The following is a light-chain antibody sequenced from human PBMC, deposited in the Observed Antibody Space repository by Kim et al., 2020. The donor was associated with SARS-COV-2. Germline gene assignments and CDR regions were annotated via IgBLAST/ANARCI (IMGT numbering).Light chain of an antibody. CDR3: EHLNSYPPYT. J-gene: IGKJ2*01. CDR2: AAS. CDR1: QGISRY. Sequence: AFVGDRVTITCRASQGISRYLAWFQQKPGKAPKLLIYAASTLQSGVPSRFSGSGSGTEFTLTIRSLQPEDFATYYCEHLNSYPPYTFGQGTKLEI. V-gene: IGKV1-9*01.